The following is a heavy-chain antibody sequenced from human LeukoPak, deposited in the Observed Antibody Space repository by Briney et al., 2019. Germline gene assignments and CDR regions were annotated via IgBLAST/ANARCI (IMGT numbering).Heavy chain of an antibody. CDR1: GYTFTGYY. CDR2: INPYSGGT. D-gene: IGHD2-15*01. V-gene: IGHV1-2*02. J-gene: IGHJ4*01. Sequence: ASVWVSCKASGYTFTGYYMHWVRQAPGQGLEWMGWINPYSGGTNDAQKFTGSATMTRDTSISPAYMELSRLSSDDTAVYYCARGYCSGGSCFDYWGPGTLGSVSS. CDR3: ARGYCSGGSCFDY.